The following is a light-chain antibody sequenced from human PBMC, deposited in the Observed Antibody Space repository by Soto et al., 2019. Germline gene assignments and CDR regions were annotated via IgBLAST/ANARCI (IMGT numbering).Light chain of an antibody. CDR2: DVN. CDR1: SSDIGGYNF. Sequence: QSALTQPASMSGSPGQSITISCTGTSSDIGGYNFVSWYQRHPGKGPKLLIFDVNFRPSGVSNRFSGSKSENTASLTISGLQPEDEADYYCSSYTTADTVIFGRGTKVTVL. J-gene: IGLJ2*01. V-gene: IGLV2-14*03. CDR3: SSYTTADTVI.